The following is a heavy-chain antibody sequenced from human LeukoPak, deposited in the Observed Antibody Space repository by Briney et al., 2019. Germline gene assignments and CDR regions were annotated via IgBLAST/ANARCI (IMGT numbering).Heavy chain of an antibody. CDR3: ARINIAADGNPLDY. V-gene: IGHV4-59*12. J-gene: IGHJ4*02. CDR1: GGSISSYY. CDR2: IYYSGST. D-gene: IGHD6-13*01. Sequence: SETLSLTCTVSGGSISSYYWSWIRQPPGKGLEWIGYIYYSGSTNYNPSLKSRVTISVDKSKNQFSLKLRSVTAADTAVYYCARINIAADGNPLDYWGQGTLVTVSS.